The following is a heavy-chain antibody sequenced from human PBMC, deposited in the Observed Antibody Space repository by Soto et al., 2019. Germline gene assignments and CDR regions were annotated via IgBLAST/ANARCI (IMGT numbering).Heavy chain of an antibody. CDR1: GYPFTTYV. V-gene: IGHV1-18*01. J-gene: IGHJ6*02. CDR2: ISPYNGDT. Sequence: GASVKVSCKASGYPFTTYVITWVRQAPGQGLEWMGWISPYNGDTKYPQKLQGRVTMTTDTSTSTASMELRNLRSDDTAVYHCARLRKIGVAQRTPYYVMDVWGQGTAVTVSS. D-gene: IGHD3-22*01. CDR3: ARLRKIGVAQRTPYYVMDV.